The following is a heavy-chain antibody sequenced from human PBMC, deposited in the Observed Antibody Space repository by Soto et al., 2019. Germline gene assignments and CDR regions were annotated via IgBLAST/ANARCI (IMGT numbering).Heavy chain of an antibody. CDR2: IKSDGSST. Sequence: EVQLVESGGGLVQPGGSLRLSCAASGFTFSSYCMHWVRQAPGKVLVLGSRIKSDGSSTSYADSVKGRFTISRENAKNTLYRHMNSLRAEDTAVYYCARPADLYFDLWGRGTLVTVSS. D-gene: IGHD6-13*01. CDR3: ARPADLYFDL. CDR1: GFTFSSYC. J-gene: IGHJ2*01. V-gene: IGHV3-74*01.